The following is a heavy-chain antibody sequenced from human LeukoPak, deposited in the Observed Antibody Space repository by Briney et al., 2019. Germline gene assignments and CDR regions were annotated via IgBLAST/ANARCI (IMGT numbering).Heavy chain of an antibody. J-gene: IGHJ6*02. Sequence: PSETLSLTCTVSGDSISNYYWSWVRQAPGKGLEWVSAISGSGGSTYYADSVKGRFTISRDNSKNTLYLQMNSLRAEDTAVYYCAKSPSSWYDPNYYYGMDVWGQGTTVTVSS. D-gene: IGHD6-13*01. CDR1: GDSISNYY. CDR3: AKSPSSWYDPNYYYGMDV. CDR2: ISGSGGST. V-gene: IGHV3-23*01.